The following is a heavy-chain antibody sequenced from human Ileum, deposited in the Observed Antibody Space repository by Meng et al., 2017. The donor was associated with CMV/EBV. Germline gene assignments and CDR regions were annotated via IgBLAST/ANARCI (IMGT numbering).Heavy chain of an antibody. J-gene: IGHJ4*02. D-gene: IGHD6-19*01. CDR2: IKEDGSEM. CDR3: ARDMGWYRFDS. CDR1: GFTFSNYY. Sequence: GESLKISCAASGFTFSNYYMTWARQVPGKGLEWVANIKEDGSEMRYVDSVKGRFTISRDNAQNSLYLHMNSLRVEDTAVYYCARDMGWYRFDSWGQGTLVTVSS. V-gene: IGHV3-7*01.